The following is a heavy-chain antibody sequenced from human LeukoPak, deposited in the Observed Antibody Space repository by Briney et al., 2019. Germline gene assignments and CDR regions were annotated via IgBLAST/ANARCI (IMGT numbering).Heavy chain of an antibody. CDR3: TRLHLG. Sequence: GGSLRLSCAASGFTFSGSAMYWVRQASGNGREWVGHIRSKTNSYATIYAASVKGRFTIPRDDSKNTAYLQMNSLKTEDTAVYYCTRLHLGWGQGTLVTVSS. CDR1: GFTFSGSA. V-gene: IGHV3-73*01. J-gene: IGHJ4*02. D-gene: IGHD1-26*01. CDR2: IRSKTNSYAT.